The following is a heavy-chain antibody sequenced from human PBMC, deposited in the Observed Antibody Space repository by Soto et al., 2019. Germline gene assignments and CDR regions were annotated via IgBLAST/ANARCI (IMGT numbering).Heavy chain of an antibody. V-gene: IGHV4-30-4*01. D-gene: IGHD1-26*01. CDR1: GGSISSGDYY. CDR2: IYYSGST. Sequence: QVQLQESGPGLVKPSQTLSLTCTVSGGSISSGDYYWSWIRQPPGKGLEWIGYIYYSGSTYYNPALKSXXTXSXATSKNPFSLKLSSVTAADTAVYYCARDFRSGSYSHWGQGTLVTVSS. CDR3: ARDFRSGSYSH. J-gene: IGHJ4*02.